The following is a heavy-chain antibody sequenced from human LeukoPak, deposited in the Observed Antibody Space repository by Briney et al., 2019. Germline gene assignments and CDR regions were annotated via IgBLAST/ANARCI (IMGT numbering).Heavy chain of an antibody. Sequence: GXSLXVSCAASGFTFSTKWMSWVRQAPGKGLEWVATINQDGSDKYYVDSVKGRFTISRDNAKNSVDLQMNSLRAEDTAVYYCARDYSSGRDYWGQGTLVTVSS. CDR2: INQDGSDK. CDR3: ARDYSSGRDY. CDR1: GFTFSTKW. D-gene: IGHD3-22*01. V-gene: IGHV3-7*04. J-gene: IGHJ4*02.